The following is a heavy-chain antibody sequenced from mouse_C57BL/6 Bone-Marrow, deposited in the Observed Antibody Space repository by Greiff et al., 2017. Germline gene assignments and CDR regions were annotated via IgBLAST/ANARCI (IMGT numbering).Heavy chain of an antibody. CDR3: ARSEYYGSSYGAY. Sequence: QVQLQQSGAELVRPGTSVEVSCKASGYAFTNYLIEWVKQRPGQGLEWIGVINPGSGGTNYNEKFKGKATLTADKSSSTAYMQLSSLTSEDSAVYFCARSEYYGSSYGAYWGQGTLVTVSA. CDR1: GYAFTNYL. D-gene: IGHD1-1*01. V-gene: IGHV1-54*01. J-gene: IGHJ3*01. CDR2: INPGSGGT.